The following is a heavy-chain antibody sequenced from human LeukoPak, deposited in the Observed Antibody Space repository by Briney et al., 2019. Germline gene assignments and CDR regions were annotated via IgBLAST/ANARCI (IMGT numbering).Heavy chain of an antibody. CDR3: AKDFKDCSGGSCYAYPFDY. V-gene: IGHV3-30*18. D-gene: IGHD2-15*01. CDR2: ISYDGSNK. J-gene: IGHJ4*02. Sequence: PGRSLRLSCAASGFTFSSYGMHWVRQAPGKGLEWVAVISYDGSNKYYADSVKGRFTISRDNSKNTLYLQMNSLRAEDTAVYYCAKDFKDCSGGSCYAYPFDYWGQGTLVNVSS. CDR1: GFTFSSYG.